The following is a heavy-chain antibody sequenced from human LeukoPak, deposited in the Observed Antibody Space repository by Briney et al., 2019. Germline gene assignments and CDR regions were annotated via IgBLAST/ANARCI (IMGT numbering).Heavy chain of an antibody. D-gene: IGHD3-10*01. J-gene: IGHJ6*03. CDR1: GFTFDDYA. CDR2: ISWNSGSI. CDR3: AKEQYYYDSGSYFMDV. V-gene: IGHV3-9*01. Sequence: GRSLRLSCAASGFTFDDYAMHWVRQVPGKGLEWFSHISWNSGSIDYADSVKGRFTISRDNAKNSLYLHMNSLRAEDTALYYCAKEQYYYDSGSYFMDVWGQGTAVTVSS.